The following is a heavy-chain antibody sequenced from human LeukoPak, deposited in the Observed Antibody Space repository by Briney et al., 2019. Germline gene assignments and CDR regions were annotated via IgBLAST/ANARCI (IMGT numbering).Heavy chain of an antibody. Sequence: GGSLRLSCAASTINFSDYGMDWVRQAPGRGLEGVSTINPTGVRTYYADSVRGRFAISRDNSKNTVFLQTNSLRVEDTAIYYCARDQPHAASWFDPWGQGTLVTVSS. D-gene: IGHD2-2*01. J-gene: IGHJ5*02. V-gene: IGHV3-23*01. CDR2: INPTGVRT. CDR1: TINFSDYG. CDR3: ARDQPHAASWFDP.